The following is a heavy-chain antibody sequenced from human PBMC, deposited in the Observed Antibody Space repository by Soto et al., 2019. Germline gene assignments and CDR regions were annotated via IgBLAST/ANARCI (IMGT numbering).Heavy chain of an antibody. CDR2: IWYDGTQK. J-gene: IGHJ4*02. D-gene: IGHD4-17*01. Sequence: QVQLEESGGGVVQPGRSLRLSCEASGFTFNTYSMHWVRQPPGKGLEWLAAIWYDGTQKYYADSVKGRFIISRDNSKTTLYLEVNSLRAEDTAVYYCARAGGTTVTGLWHFDSWGQGTLVTVSS. CDR1: GFTFNTYS. CDR3: ARAGGTTVTGLWHFDS. V-gene: IGHV3-33*01.